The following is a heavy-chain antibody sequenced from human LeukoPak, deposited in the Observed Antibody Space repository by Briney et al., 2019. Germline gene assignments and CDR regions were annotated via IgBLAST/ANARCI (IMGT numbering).Heavy chain of an antibody. V-gene: IGHV4-4*07. D-gene: IGHD6-19*01. CDR1: GGSISSYY. CDR2: IYTSGST. J-gene: IGHJ4*02. CDR3: AKEYSSDWYHFADY. Sequence: SETLSLTCTVSGGSISSYYWSWIRQPAGKGLEWIGRIYTSGSTNYNPSLKSRVTMSVDTSKNQFSLKLSSVTAADTAVYYCAKEYSSDWYHFADYWGQAALVTVSS.